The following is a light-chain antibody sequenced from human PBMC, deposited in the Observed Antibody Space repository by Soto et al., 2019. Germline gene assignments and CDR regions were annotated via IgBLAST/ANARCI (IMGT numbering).Light chain of an antibody. V-gene: IGKV3-11*01. J-gene: IGKJ4*01. Sequence: IVLTQSPATLSLSPGETATLSCRASQSVNSYLVWYQQKPGQAPRLLISDTSNRATGIPARFSGSGSGTDFTLTISSLEPEDFAVYYCQQRSNWPLTFGGGTKVEIK. CDR3: QQRSNWPLT. CDR2: DTS. CDR1: QSVNSY.